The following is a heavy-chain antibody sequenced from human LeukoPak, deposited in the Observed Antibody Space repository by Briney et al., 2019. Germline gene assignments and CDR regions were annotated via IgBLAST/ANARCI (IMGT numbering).Heavy chain of an antibody. V-gene: IGHV1-8*01. CDR2: MNPNSGNT. CDR1: GYTFTSYD. Sequence: ASVKVSCKASGYTFTSYDINWVRQATGQGLEWMGWMNPNSGNTGYAQKFQGRVTMTRNTSISTAYMELSSLRSEDTAVYYCARQVAKLLIKVGATPPFDYWGQGTLVTVSS. D-gene: IGHD1-26*01. CDR3: ARQVAKLLIKVGATPPFDY. J-gene: IGHJ4*02.